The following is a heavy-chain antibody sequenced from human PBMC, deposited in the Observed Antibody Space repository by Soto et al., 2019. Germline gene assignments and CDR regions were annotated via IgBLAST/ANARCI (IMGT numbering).Heavy chain of an antibody. CDR2: ISNSGST. CDR1: GASISSYH. D-gene: IGHD2-2*01. J-gene: IGHJ6*03. CDR3: AREIGYCTTTSCHAGPLYYYMAV. V-gene: IGHV4-59*01. Sequence: QVQLQESGPGLVKPSETLSLTCTVSGASISSYHWSWIRQPPGKGLEWIGNISNSGSTNYNPSLTRRVTISMDPAKNQYSLKLTSVTAADSAVYHCAREIGYCTTTSCHAGPLYYYMAVWGKGTTVTVSS.